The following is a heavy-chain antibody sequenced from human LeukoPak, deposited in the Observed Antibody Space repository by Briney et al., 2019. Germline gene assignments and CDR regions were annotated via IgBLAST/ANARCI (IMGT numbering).Heavy chain of an antibody. Sequence: ASETLSLTCTVSGGSISSYYWSWIRQPPRKGLEWIGYIYYSGSTNYNPSLKSRVTISVDTSKNQFSLKLSSVTAADTAVYYCARGFWSGYPSGRFDYWGQGTLVTVSS. CDR2: IYYSGST. V-gene: IGHV4-59*01. CDR1: GGSISSYY. D-gene: IGHD3-3*01. CDR3: ARGFWSGYPSGRFDY. J-gene: IGHJ4*02.